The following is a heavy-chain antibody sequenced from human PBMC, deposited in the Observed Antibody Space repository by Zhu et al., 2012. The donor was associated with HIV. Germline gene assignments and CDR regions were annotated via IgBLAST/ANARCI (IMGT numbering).Heavy chain of an antibody. CDR3: ARGYDSGSYYIRRGAFDI. D-gene: IGHD3-10*01. CDR1: GGSISSYY. V-gene: IGHV4-59*01. CDR2: IYYSGTT. Sequence: QVQLQESGPGLVKPSETLSLSCTVSGGSISSYYWSWIRQPPGKGLEWIGYIYYSGTTNYNPSLKSRVTISIDTPKNQFSLKLSSVTAADTAAYSCARGYDSGSYYIRRGAFDIWGQGAMVTVSS. J-gene: IGHJ3*02.